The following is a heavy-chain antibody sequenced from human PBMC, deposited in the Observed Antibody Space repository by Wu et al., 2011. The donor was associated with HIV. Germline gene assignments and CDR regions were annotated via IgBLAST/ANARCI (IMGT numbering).Heavy chain of an antibody. Sequence: QVQLVQSGAEVKKPGASVKVSCKASGYTFTSYGISWVRQAPGQGLEWMGWINPNSGGTNYAQKFQGRVTMTRDTSISTAYMELSRLRSDDTAVYYCARDNSYALKGGAFDIWAKGQWSPSLQ. J-gene: IGHJ3*02. V-gene: IGHV1-2*02. CDR3: ARDNSYALKGGAFDI. CDR1: GYTFTSYG. D-gene: IGHD5-18*01. CDR2: INPNSGGT.